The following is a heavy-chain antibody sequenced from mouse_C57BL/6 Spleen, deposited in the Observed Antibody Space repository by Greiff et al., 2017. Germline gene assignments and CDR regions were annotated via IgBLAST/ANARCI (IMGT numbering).Heavy chain of an antibody. CDR2: IYPRSGNT. J-gene: IGHJ2*01. CDR1: GYTFTSYG. D-gene: IGHD1-1*01. Sequence: VQLQQSGAELARPGASVKLSCKASGYTFTSYGISWVKQRTGQGLEWTGEIYPRSGNTYYNEKFKGKATLTADKSSSTAYMELRSLTSEDSAVYFCARWVGSSYFDYWGQGTTLTVSS. CDR3: ARWVGSSYFDY. V-gene: IGHV1-81*01.